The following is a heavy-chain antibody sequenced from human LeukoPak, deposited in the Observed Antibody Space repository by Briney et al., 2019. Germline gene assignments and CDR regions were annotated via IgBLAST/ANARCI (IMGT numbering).Heavy chain of an antibody. D-gene: IGHD1-26*01. V-gene: IGHV1-69*05. CDR1: GGTFSSYA. CDR2: IIPIFGTA. Sequence: SVKVSCKASGGTFSSYAISWVRQAPGQGLEWMGGIIPIFGTANYAQKFQGRVTITTDESTSTAYMELSSLRSEDTAVYYCARDRDIVGATHAFDIWGQGTMVTVSS. CDR3: ARDRDIVGATHAFDI. J-gene: IGHJ3*02.